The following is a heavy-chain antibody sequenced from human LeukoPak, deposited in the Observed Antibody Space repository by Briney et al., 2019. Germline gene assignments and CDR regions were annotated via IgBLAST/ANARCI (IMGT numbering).Heavy chain of an antibody. CDR1: GGSFRGYY. D-gene: IGHD1-14*01. Sequence: SEALPLTCAVYGGSFRGYYWSWIRQPPGKGLEWIGEINHSGSTNYKPSLKSRVTISVDTSKNQFSLKLSSMTAADTAVYYCARGGLRDNPYYVDYWGQGTLVTVSS. V-gene: IGHV4-34*01. CDR3: ARGGLRDNPYYVDY. J-gene: IGHJ4*02. CDR2: INHSGST.